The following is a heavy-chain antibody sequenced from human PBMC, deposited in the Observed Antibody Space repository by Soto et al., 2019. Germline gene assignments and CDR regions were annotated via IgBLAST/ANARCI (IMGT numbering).Heavy chain of an antibody. CDR2: MNPSSGNT. V-gene: IGHV1-8*01. D-gene: IGHD3-3*01. CDR1: GYTFTSYD. J-gene: IGHJ4*02. CDR3: ARGLSFPYYDFWSGYYGYYPSPSFDY. Sequence: ASVKVSCKASGYTFTSYDINWVRQATGQGLEWMGWMNPSSGNTGYAQKFQGRVTMTRNTSISTAYMELSSLRSEDTAVYYCARGLSFPYYDFWSGYYGYYPSPSFDYWGQGTLVTVSS.